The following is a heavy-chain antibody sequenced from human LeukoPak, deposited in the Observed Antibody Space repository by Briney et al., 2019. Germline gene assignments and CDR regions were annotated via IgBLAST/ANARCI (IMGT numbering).Heavy chain of an antibody. CDR1: GGSISSYY. CDR3: AREVVVTSCYTCGNYYYMDV. D-gene: IGHD2-2*02. J-gene: IGHJ6*03. CDR2: IYTSGST. Sequence: SETLSLTCTVSGGSISSYYWSWIRQPAGKGLEWIGRIYTSGSTNYNPSLKSRVTMSVDTSKNQFSLKLSSVTAADTAVYCCAREVVVTSCYTCGNYYYMDVWGKGTTVTVSS. V-gene: IGHV4-4*07.